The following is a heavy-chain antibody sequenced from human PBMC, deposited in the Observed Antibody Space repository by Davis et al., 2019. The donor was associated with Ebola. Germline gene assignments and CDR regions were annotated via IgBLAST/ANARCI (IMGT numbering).Heavy chain of an antibody. J-gene: IGHJ4*02. CDR2: IHYSGST. V-gene: IGHV4-59*11. CDR1: DGSISSHY. D-gene: IGHD3-16*01. CDR3: AERGGSV. Sequence: PSETLSLTCTFSDGSISSHYWNWVRQPPGKGLEWIGSIHYSGSTSHNPSLKSRVTISVDTSKNQFSLKLSSLRAADTAVYYCAERGGSVWGQGTLVTVSS.